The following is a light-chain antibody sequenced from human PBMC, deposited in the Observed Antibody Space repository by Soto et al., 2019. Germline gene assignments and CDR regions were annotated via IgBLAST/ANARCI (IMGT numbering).Light chain of an antibody. J-gene: IGKJ5*01. CDR1: QSISSTY. CDR2: GAS. CDR3: QQYDDSIN. V-gene: IGKV3-20*01. Sequence: ETVLTQSPDTLSLSPGDSATLSCRASQSISSTYFAWYQQKPGQAPRLLIYGASTRATRIPDRFSGRGSGTDFTLTMSSLEPEDFVVFYCQQYDDSINVGQGTRLEIE.